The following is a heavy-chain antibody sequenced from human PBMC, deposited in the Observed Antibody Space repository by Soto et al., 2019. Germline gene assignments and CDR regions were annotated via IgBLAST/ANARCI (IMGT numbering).Heavy chain of an antibody. CDR1: GVSISSGDDY. Sequence: QVQLQESGPGVVKPSQTLSLTCIVSGVSISSGDDYWSWIRQPPGKGLEWIGYIYSSGSTYCNPSXXSXATXSADTSKNQFSLEFTSVTAADTAVYYCARGGGYDYWGQGALVTVSS. J-gene: IGHJ4*02. V-gene: IGHV4-30-4*01. CDR3: ARGGGYDY. CDR2: IYSSGST. D-gene: IGHD3-22*01.